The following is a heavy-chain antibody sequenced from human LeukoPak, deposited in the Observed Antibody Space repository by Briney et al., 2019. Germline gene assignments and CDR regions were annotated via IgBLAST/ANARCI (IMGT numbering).Heavy chain of an antibody. CDR1: GVSISSSSYY. D-gene: IGHD3-22*01. Sequence: SETLSLTCTVSGVSISSSSYYWGWSRQPPGKGLGWIGSIYYSGTTYYNPSLKSRATISVDTSNTQFSLKLRSVTAADTAVYYCARLPKYYYDNSDYSGYYFDYWGQGTLVTVSS. V-gene: IGHV4-39*01. J-gene: IGHJ4*02. CDR3: ARLPKYYYDNSDYSGYYFDY. CDR2: IYYSGTT.